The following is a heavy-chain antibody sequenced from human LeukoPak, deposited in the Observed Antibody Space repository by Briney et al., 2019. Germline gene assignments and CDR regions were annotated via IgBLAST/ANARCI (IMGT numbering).Heavy chain of an antibody. D-gene: IGHD3-16*01. V-gene: IGHV1-69*05. J-gene: IGHJ6*03. Sequence: SVKVSRKASGGTFSSYAISWVRQAPGQGLEWMGGIIPIFGTANYAQKFQGRVTITTDESTSTAYMELSSLRSEDTAVYYCARNAAYRMPRKTGGYYYYYMDVWGKGTTVTVSS. CDR3: ARNAAYRMPRKTGGYYYYYMDV. CDR2: IIPIFGTA. CDR1: GGTFSSYA.